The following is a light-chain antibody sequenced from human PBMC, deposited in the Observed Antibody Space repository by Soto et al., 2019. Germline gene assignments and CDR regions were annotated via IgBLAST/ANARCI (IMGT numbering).Light chain of an antibody. CDR3: QQYGSSPA. V-gene: IGKV3-20*01. CDR1: QSFRGL. CDR2: LAS. Sequence: EIVLTQSPVTLSLSPGERATLSFRASQSFRGLLAWYQQKPGQAPRLLIYLASNRAAGVPARFSGSGSGTDFTLTISRLEPEDFAVYYCQQYGSSPAFGQGTKVDIK. J-gene: IGKJ1*01.